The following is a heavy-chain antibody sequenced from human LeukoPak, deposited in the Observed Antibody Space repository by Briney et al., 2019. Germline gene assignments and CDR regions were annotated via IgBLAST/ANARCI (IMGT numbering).Heavy chain of an antibody. D-gene: IGHD2-21*02. CDR1: GGSISSSSYY. CDR2: IYYSGST. J-gene: IGHJ4*02. V-gene: IGHV4-39*07. CDR3: ARDGSFCGGDCYEPGGFDY. Sequence: PSETLSLTCTVSGGSISSSSYYWGWIRQPPGKGLEWIGSIYYSGSTYYNPSLKSRVTISVDTSKNQFSLKLSSVTAADTAVYYCARDGSFCGGDCYEPGGFDYWGQGTLVTVSS.